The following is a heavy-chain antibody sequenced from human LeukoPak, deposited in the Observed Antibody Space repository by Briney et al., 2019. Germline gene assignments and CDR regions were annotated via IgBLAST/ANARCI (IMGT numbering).Heavy chain of an antibody. V-gene: IGHV3-11*04. CDR3: ARAGLGVRGSYRY. J-gene: IGHJ4*02. D-gene: IGHD3-16*02. Sequence: GGSLRLSCAASGFTFSDNYMTWVRQAPGKGLEWLSYNSGNGGVIQYADSVKGRFTISRDNAKNSLYLQMNSLRAEDTAVYYCARAGLGVRGSYRYWGQGTLVTVSS. CDR2: NSGNGGVI. CDR1: GFTFSDNY.